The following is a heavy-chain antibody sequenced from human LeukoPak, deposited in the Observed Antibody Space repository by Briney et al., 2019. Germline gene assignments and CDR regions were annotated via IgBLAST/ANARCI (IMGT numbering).Heavy chain of an antibody. Sequence: SETLSLTCTVSGGSIISSSYYWGWIRQPPGKGLEWIGSIYYSGSIYYNPSLKSRVTISVDTSKKHLSLKLSSVTAADTAVYYCARHNQYDYVWGSYRWDYWGQGTLVTVSS. CDR1: GGSIISSSYY. J-gene: IGHJ4*02. CDR3: ARHNQYDYVWGSYRWDY. V-gene: IGHV4-39*01. D-gene: IGHD3-16*02. CDR2: IYYSGSI.